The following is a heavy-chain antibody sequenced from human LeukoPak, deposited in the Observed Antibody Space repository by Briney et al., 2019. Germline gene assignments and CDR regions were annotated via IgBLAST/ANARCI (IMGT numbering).Heavy chain of an antibody. CDR2: IYYSGST. Sequence: PSETLSLTCTVSGGSISSSSYYWGWIRQPSGKGLEWIGSIYYSGSTYYNPSLKSRVTISVDTSKNQFSLKLSSVTAADTAVYYCARREFTMVRGVIISHFDYWGQGTLVTVSS. V-gene: IGHV4-39*01. CDR1: GGSISSSSYY. J-gene: IGHJ4*02. CDR3: ARREFTMVRGVIISHFDY. D-gene: IGHD3-10*01.